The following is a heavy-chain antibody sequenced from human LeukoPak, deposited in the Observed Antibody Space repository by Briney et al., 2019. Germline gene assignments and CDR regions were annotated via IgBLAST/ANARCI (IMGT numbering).Heavy chain of an antibody. V-gene: IGHV4-59*12. CDR3: AREEVGATPYYFDY. Sequence: SCKASGYTFSDYYMHWVRQAPGQGLEWIGYIYYSGSTNYNPSLKSRVTISVDTSKNQFSLKLSSVTAADTAVYYCAREEVGATPYYFDYWGQGTLVTVSS. D-gene: IGHD1-26*01. J-gene: IGHJ4*02. CDR2: IYYSGST. CDR1: GYTFSDYY.